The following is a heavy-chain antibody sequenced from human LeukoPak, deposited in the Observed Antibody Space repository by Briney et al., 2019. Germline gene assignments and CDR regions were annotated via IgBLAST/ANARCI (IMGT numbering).Heavy chain of an antibody. J-gene: IGHJ4*02. D-gene: IGHD4-23*01. CDR1: GFTFSNYA. Sequence: PGGSLRLSCAASGFTFSNYAMSWVRQAPGKGLEWVSLISGSGVGTYYADSVTGRFTISRDNSKNTLYLQMNSLRAEDTAVYYCAKVYSRDYGGNSFFDYWGQGTLVAVSS. CDR2: ISGSGVGT. V-gene: IGHV3-23*01. CDR3: AKVYSRDYGGNSFFDY.